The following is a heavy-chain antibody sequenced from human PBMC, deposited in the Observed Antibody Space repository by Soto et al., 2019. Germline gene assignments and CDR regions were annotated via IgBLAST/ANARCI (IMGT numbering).Heavy chain of an antibody. V-gene: IGHV4-34*01. D-gene: IGHD3-10*01. J-gene: IGHJ3*02. CDR3: ARDGWHVDFSGGVAFDI. CDR2: INHSAST. Sequence: SETLSLTCAVYGGSFSGYYWSWIRQTPGKGLDWIGEINHSASTNSNPSLKSRVTISVDTSKNQFSLKLSSVTAADTAEYYCARDGWHVDFSGGVAFDIGGQGTMVT. CDR1: GGSFSGYY.